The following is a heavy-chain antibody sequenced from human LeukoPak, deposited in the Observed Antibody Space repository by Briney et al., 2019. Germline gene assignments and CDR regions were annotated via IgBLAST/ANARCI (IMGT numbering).Heavy chain of an antibody. CDR1: GFTFSSYS. Sequence: RPGGSLRLSCAASGFTFSSYSMNWVRQAPGKGLEWVSSISSSSYIYYADSVKGRFTISRDNAKNSLYLQMNSLRAEDTAVYYRARKGGGYYYADAFDIWGQGTMITVSS. J-gene: IGHJ3*02. D-gene: IGHD3-22*01. CDR2: ISSSSYI. V-gene: IGHV3-21*01. CDR3: ARKGGGYYYADAFDI.